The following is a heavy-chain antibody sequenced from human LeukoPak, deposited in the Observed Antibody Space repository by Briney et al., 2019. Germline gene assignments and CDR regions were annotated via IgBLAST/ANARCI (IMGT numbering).Heavy chain of an antibody. Sequence: GRSLSLSCPPSGFTFSTYSMSWVRQAPGKGLEWVSTISGRGANTKYADSGRGRPTISRDNSKNTLYLHMNSLRAEDTAVYYCAKERAGYTNPYYFDYWGQGNLVTVSS. CDR3: AKERAGYTNPYYFDY. CDR2: ISGRGANT. J-gene: IGHJ4*02. CDR1: GFTFSTYS. D-gene: IGHD3-16*02. V-gene: IGHV3-23*01.